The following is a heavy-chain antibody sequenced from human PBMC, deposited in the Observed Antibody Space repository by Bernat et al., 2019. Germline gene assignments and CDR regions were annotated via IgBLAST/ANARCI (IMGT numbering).Heavy chain of an antibody. D-gene: IGHD4-11*01. J-gene: IGHJ3*01. Sequence: QVQLVESGGGVVQPGRSLRLSCAASGFSFSDFGMHWVRQAPGKGLEWVAIIWYDGSYKYYADSVKSRFTISRDNSKNTLYLQMNSLRAEDTAVYYCARDHNYNAFDFWGQGTMVTVSS. CDR1: GFSFSDFG. V-gene: IGHV3-33*01. CDR3: ARDHNYNAFDF. CDR2: IWYDGSYK.